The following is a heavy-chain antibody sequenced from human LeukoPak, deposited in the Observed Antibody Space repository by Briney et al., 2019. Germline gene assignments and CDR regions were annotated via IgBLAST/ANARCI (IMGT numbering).Heavy chain of an antibody. D-gene: IGHD6-13*01. CDR2: ISGSGGST. J-gene: IGHJ5*02. Sequence: GGTLRLSCAASGFTFSSYGMSWVRQAPGKGLEWVSAISGSGGSTYYADSVKGRFTISRDNSKNTLYLQMNSLRAEDTAVYYCAKDPAGILGPWGQGTLVTVSS. CDR3: AKDPAGILGP. V-gene: IGHV3-23*01. CDR1: GFTFSSYG.